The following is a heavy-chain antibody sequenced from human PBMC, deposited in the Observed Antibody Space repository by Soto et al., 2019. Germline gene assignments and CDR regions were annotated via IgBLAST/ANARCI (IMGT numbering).Heavy chain of an antibody. V-gene: IGHV3-7*01. CDR2: IKQDGSEK. D-gene: IGHD3-10*01. J-gene: IGHJ1*01. CDR3: ARDREDVLIWFGESEPRYPAEYFQN. Sequence: GGSLRLSCAASGFIFSSYWMSWGRQAPGKGLEWVANIKQDGSEKYYVDSVKGRFTISRDNAKNSLYLQMNSLRAEDTAVYYCARDREDVLIWFGESEPRYPAEYFQNWGQGT. CDR1: GFIFSSYW.